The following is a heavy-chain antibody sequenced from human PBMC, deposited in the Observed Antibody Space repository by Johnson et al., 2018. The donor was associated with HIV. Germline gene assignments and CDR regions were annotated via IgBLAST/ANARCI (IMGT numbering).Heavy chain of an antibody. V-gene: IGHV3-23*04. CDR2: ISGSGDSA. CDR1: GFTFSSYA. J-gene: IGHJ3*02. D-gene: IGHD2-15*01. Sequence: MLLVESGGGVVQPGRSLRLSCAASGFTFSSYAMHWVRQAPGKGLEWVSAISGSGDSAFYADSAKGRFTISRDNSKNTVYLQMNSLRAEDTAVFYCAKDAYCSGGRCYGFGAFDIWGQGTMVTVSS. CDR3: AKDAYCSGGRCYGFGAFDI.